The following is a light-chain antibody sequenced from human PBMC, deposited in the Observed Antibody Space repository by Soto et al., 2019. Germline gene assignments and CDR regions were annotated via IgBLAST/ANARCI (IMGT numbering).Light chain of an antibody. V-gene: IGKV3-20*01. Sequence: PGERATLSCRASQPVSSNYLAWYQHKPGQAPRLLIYGASSRATGIPDRFSGSGSGTDFTLTISRLEPEDFAVYYCQQYGTSLRTFGQGTKVDIK. CDR2: GAS. CDR3: QQYGTSLRT. CDR1: QPVSSNY. J-gene: IGKJ1*01.